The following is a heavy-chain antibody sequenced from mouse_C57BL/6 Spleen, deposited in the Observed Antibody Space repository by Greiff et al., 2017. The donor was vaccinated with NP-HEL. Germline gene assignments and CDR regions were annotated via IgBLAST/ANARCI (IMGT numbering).Heavy chain of an antibody. D-gene: IGHD1-1*01. V-gene: IGHV1-26*01. CDR3: ARGDYYGSSYYFDY. CDR1: GYTFTDYY. J-gene: IGHJ2*01. CDR2: INPNNGGT. Sequence: EVQLQQSGPELVKPGASVKISCKASGYTFTDYYMNWVKQSHGKSLEWIGDINPNNGGTSYNQKFKGKATLTVDKSSSTAYMELRSLTSEDSAVYYCARGDYYGSSYYFDYWGQSTTLTVSS.